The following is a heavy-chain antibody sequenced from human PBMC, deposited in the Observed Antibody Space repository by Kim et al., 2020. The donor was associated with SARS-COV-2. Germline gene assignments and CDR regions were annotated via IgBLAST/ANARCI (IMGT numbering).Heavy chain of an antibody. V-gene: IGHV5-51*01. CDR3: ARRVGASWFDP. D-gene: IGHD1-26*01. Sequence: TRYSPSVQGQVTISADKSISTAYLQWSSLKASDTAMYYCARRVGASWFDPWGQGTLVTVSS. CDR2: T. J-gene: IGHJ5*02.